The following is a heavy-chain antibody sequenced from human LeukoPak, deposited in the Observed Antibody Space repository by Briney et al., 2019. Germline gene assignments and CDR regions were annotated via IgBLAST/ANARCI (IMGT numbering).Heavy chain of an antibody. CDR3: ARGSSDGLLYRALWY. J-gene: IGHJ4*02. CDR2: INPSGGST. Sequence: GASVKVSCKASGYNFSSYHMHWVRQAPGQGLEWMGIINPSGGSTSYAQKFQGRVTMTRDTSTSTVYMELSSLRSEDTAVYYCARGSSDGLLYRALWYWGQGTLVTVSS. V-gene: IGHV1-46*01. CDR1: GYNFSSYH. D-gene: IGHD2-2*02.